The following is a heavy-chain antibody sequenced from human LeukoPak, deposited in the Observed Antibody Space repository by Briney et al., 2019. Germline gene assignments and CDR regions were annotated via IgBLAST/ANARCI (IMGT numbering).Heavy chain of an antibody. CDR2: ISSSSSYI. CDR1: GFTFSSYS. V-gene: IGHV3-21*01. D-gene: IGHD3/OR15-3a*01. Sequence: PGGSLRLSCAASGFTFSSYSMNWVRQAPGKGLEWVSSISSSSSYIYYADSVKGRFTISRDNAKNSLYLQMNSLRAEDTAVYDCAREDCSGAFDIWGQGTMVTVSS. CDR3: AREDCSGAFDI. J-gene: IGHJ3*02.